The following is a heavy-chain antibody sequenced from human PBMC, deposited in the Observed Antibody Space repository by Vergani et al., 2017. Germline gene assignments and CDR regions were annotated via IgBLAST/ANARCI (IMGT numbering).Heavy chain of an antibody. Sequence: QVQLVESGGGVVQPGRSLRLSCAASGFTFSSYGMHWVRQAPGKGLEWVAVISYDGSNKYYADSGKGRFTISRDNSKNTRYLQMNSLRAEDTDVYYCAKDGFMFFFPSSGWSPYYFDYWGQGTLVTVSS. J-gene: IGHJ4*02. CDR1: GFTFSSYG. V-gene: IGHV3-30*18. D-gene: IGHD6-19*01. CDR3: AKDGFMFFFPSSGWSPYYFDY. CDR2: ISYDGSNK.